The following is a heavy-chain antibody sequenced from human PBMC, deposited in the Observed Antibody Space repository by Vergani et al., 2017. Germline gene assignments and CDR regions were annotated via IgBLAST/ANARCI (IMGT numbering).Heavy chain of an antibody. D-gene: IGHD6-13*01. CDR3: AKDLRRYSSSQDDAFDI. V-gene: IGHV3-30*18. CDR2: ISYDGSNK. J-gene: IGHJ3*02. Sequence: VQLVESGGGLVQPGGSLRLSCAASGFTFSSYWMSWVRQAPGKGLEWVAVISYDGSNKYYADSVKGRFTISRDNSKNTLYLQMNSLRAEDTAVYYCAKDLRRYSSSQDDAFDIWSQGTMVTVSS. CDR1: GFTFSSYW.